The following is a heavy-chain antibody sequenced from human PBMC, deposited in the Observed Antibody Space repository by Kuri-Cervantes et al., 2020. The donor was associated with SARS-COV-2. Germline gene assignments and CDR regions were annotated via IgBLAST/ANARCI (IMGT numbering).Heavy chain of an antibody. V-gene: IGHV1-3*01. J-gene: IGHJ6*02. CDR2: INAVNGNT. Sequence: ASAKDSCKASGYIFTNYALHWVRQAPGQRPEWMGWINAVNGNTKYSQKLQGIVTITRDKSASTAYMELSSLKAEDTALYYCAREDRNIDYYYGMYVWGQGTTVTVSS. CDR3: AREDRNIDYYYGMYV. D-gene: IGHD1-14*01. CDR1: GYIFTNYA.